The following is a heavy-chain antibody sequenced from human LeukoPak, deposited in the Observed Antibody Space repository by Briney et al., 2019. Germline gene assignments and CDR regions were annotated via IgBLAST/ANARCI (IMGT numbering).Heavy chain of an antibody. CDR3: ARTRPGLVVGCQGFDP. D-gene: IGHD2-8*02. CDR1: GGTFSSYA. Sequence: SVKVSCKASGGTFSSYAISWVRQAPGQGLEWMGRIIPIFGTANYAQKFQGRVTITTDESTSTAYMELSSLRSEDTAVYYCARTRPGLVVGCQGFDPWGQGTLVTVSS. J-gene: IGHJ5*02. CDR2: IIPIFGTA. V-gene: IGHV1-69*05.